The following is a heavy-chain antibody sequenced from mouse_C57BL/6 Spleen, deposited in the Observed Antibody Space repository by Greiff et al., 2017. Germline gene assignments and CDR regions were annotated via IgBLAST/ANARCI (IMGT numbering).Heavy chain of an antibody. CDR1: GFTFSDYG. J-gene: IGHJ3*01. CDR3: ARDGYYWFAY. CDR2: ISSGSSTI. V-gene: IGHV5-17*01. D-gene: IGHD2-3*01. Sequence: EVKVEESGGGLVKPGGSLKLSCAASGFTFSDYGMHWVRQAPEKGLEWVAYISSGSSTIYYADTVKGRFTISRDNAKNTLFLQMTSLRSEDTAMYYCARDGYYWFAYWGQGTLVTVSA.